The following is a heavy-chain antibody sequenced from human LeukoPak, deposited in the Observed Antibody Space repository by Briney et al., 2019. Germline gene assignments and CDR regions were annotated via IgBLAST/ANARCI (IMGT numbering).Heavy chain of an antibody. CDR3: AGRRGYSGYAMYDY. CDR2: IYYSGSA. Sequence: SETLSLTCTVSGGSISCSSYYWGWIRQPPGKGLEWIGSIYYSGSAYYNPSLKSRVTISVDTSKNQFSLKLSSVTAADTAVYYCAGRRGYSGYAMYDYWGQGTLVTVSS. CDR1: GGSISCSSYY. D-gene: IGHD5-12*01. V-gene: IGHV4-39*01. J-gene: IGHJ4*02.